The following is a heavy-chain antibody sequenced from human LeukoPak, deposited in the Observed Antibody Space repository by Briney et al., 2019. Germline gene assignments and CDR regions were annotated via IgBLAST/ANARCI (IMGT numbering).Heavy chain of an antibody. CDR1: GGSISTYY. CDR2: INYTGST. J-gene: IGHJ4*02. CDR3: ARGYYFDY. Sequence: PSETLSLTCTVSGGSISTYYWSWIRQPPGKGLEWIGYINYTGSTDYNRSLKSRVTISVDTSKNQFSLNLSSVTAADTAVYYCARGYYFDYWGQGTLVTVSS. V-gene: IGHV4-59*01.